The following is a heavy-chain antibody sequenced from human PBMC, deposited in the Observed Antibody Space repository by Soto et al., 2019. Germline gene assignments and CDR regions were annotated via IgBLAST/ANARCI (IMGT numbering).Heavy chain of an antibody. CDR2: INPNSGGT. CDR1: GYTFTGCY. CDR3: AKAAYSSGWPHFDY. Sequence: ASMKVSCKSSGYTFTGCYIHWVRQAPGQGLEWMGWINPNSGGTNYAQKFQGRVTMTRDTSISTAYMELSRLRSDDTAVYYCAKAAYSSGWPHFDYWGQGTLVNVSS. V-gene: IGHV1-2*02. D-gene: IGHD6-19*01. J-gene: IGHJ4*02.